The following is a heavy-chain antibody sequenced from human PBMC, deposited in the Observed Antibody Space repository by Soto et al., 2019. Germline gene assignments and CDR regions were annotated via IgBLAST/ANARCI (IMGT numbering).Heavy chain of an antibody. J-gene: IGHJ6*02. CDR3: ARSHSAYHYHAMDA. CDR1: RYIFTGYY. CDR2: INPNSGDT. Sequence: ASVKVSCKTSRYIFTGYYMHWVRQAPGQGLEWMGWINPNSGDTNYAQRFKGRVSMTSDTSINTAYLELSRLRPGDTAVFFCARSHSAYHYHAMDAWGQGTTATVSS. V-gene: IGHV1-2*02.